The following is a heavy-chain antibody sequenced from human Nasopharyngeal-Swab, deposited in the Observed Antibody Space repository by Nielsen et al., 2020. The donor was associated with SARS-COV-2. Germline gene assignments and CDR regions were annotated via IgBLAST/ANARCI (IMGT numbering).Heavy chain of an antibody. J-gene: IGHJ6*03. D-gene: IGHD2-2*01. CDR1: GVSFSGYH. CDR3: ARVNNGGGIVPASYSFFMDV. CDR2: ITRSGNT. V-gene: IGHV4-34*01. Sequence: SETLSLTCSLNGVSFSGYHWGWMRQSPGKGLEWIGDITRSGNTNYNPALKSRVTMSVATSKDEFSLKLTSVTAADTAIYFCARVNNGGGIVPASYSFFMDVWGKGTSVSFSS.